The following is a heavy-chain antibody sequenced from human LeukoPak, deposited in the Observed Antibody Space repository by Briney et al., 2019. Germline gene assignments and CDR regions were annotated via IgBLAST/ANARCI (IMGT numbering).Heavy chain of an antibody. D-gene: IGHD2-8*01. V-gene: IGHV3-30-3*01. CDR2: ISFDGSNK. CDR1: GFTFSSYA. J-gene: IGHJ6*02. Sequence: GGSLRLSCAASGFTFSSYAMHWVRKAPGKGLEWVAVISFDGSNKYYADSVKGRFTISRDNSKNTLYLQMNSLRAEDTAVYYCARGYCTNGVCQKGPYYYGMDVWGQGTTVTVSS. CDR3: ARGYCTNGVCQKGPYYYGMDV.